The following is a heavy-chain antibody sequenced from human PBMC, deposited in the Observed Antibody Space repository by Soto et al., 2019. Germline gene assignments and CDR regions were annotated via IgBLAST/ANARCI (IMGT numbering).Heavy chain of an antibody. CDR3: ARLGVLRYFDWFHNWLDP. Sequence: ETLSLTCTVSGGSISSSSYYWGWIRQPPGKGLEWIGSIYYSGSTYYNPSLKSRVTISVDTSKNQFSLKLSSVTAADTAVYYCARLGVLRYFDWFHNWLDPWGQGTLVTVS. D-gene: IGHD3-9*01. CDR1: GGSISSSSYY. V-gene: IGHV4-39*01. J-gene: IGHJ5*02. CDR2: IYYSGST.